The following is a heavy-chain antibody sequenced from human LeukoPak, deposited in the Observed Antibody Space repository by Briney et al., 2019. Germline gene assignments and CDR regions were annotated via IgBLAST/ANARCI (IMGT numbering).Heavy chain of an antibody. D-gene: IGHD3-3*01. CDR2: ISAYNGNT. CDR1: GYTFTSYG. CDR3: ARGPTYYDFWSGYTYFDY. V-gene: IGHV1-18*01. J-gene: IGHJ4*02. Sequence: ASVKVSCKASGYTFTSYGISWVRQVPGQGLEWMGWISAYNGNTDYAQKLQGRVTMTTDTSTSTAYMELRSLRSDDTAVYYCARGPTYYDFWSGYTYFDYWGQGTLVTVSS.